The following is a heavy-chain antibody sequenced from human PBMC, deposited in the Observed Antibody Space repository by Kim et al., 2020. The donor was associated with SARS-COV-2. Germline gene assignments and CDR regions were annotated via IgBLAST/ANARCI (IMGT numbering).Heavy chain of an antibody. J-gene: IGHJ4*02. Sequence: YNPSLKSRFIISVATSKNQFSLKLGSVTAADTVVYYGARDPRYSSSFFVYWGQGTLVTVSP. V-gene: IGHV4-59*01. D-gene: IGHD6-19*01. CDR3: ARDPRYSSSFFVY.